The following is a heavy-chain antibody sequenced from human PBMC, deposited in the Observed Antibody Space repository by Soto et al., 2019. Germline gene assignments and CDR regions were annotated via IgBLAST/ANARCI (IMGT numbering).Heavy chain of an antibody. CDR1: GYTFTYYR. CDR2: IXXEXGXX. CDR3: AGSESGGWYGLY. D-gene: IGHD6-19*01. J-gene: IGHJ4*02. V-gene: IGHV1-18*04. Sequence: ASVHVSCKASGYTFTYYRYSSVRQAPGQARVGVXXIXXEXGXXXYXXXFQGRVTMTPDTSTSTADMELRSLRSADTAVYYCAGSESGGWYGLYWGQG.